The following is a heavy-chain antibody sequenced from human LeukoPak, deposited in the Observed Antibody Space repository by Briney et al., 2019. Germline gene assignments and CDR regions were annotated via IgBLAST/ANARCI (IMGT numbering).Heavy chain of an antibody. V-gene: IGHV3-53*01. J-gene: IGHJ4*02. CDR2: IYTGGNT. CDR1: GFTVDSNY. CDR3: ARGDDSGYYDYFDY. Sequence: GGSLRLSCAASGFTVDSNYLSWVRQAPGKGLEWVSTIYTGGNTYYAASVKGRFTISRDFSKNTVFLHMNSLRAEDTAMYYCARGDDSGYYDYFDYWGQGALVAVSS. D-gene: IGHD3-22*01.